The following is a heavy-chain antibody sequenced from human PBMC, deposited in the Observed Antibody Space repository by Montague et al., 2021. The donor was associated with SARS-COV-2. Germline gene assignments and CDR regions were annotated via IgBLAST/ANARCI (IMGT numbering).Heavy chain of an antibody. V-gene: IGHV4-39*01. CDR2: IYYSGST. Sequence: SETLSLTCTVSGGSISSSSYYWGWIRQPPGKGLEWIGSIYYSGSTYYXPSLKSRVTISVDTSKNQFSLKLCSVTAADTAVYYCARSWGRWVLWGDYFDYWGQGTLVTVSS. CDR1: GGSISSSSYY. D-gene: IGHD1-26*01. CDR3: ARSWGRWVLWGDYFDY. J-gene: IGHJ4*01.